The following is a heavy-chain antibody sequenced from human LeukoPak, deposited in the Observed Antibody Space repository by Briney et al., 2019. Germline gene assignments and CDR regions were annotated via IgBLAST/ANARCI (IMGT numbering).Heavy chain of an antibody. D-gene: IGHD6-19*01. CDR3: ARTGYSSGWYGKYYFDY. Sequence: GASVKVSCKASGYTFTSYYMHWVRQAPGRGLEWMGIINPSGGSTSYAQKFQGRVTMTRDTSTSTVYMELSSLRSEDTAVYYCARTGYSSGWYGKYYFDYWGQGTLVTVSS. V-gene: IGHV1-46*01. J-gene: IGHJ4*02. CDR2: INPSGGST. CDR1: GYTFTSYY.